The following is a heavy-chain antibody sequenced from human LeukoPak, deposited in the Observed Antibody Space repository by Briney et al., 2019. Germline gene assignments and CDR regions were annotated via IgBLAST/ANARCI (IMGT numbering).Heavy chain of an antibody. D-gene: IGHD6-13*01. J-gene: IGHJ4*02. CDR1: GFTFSSYW. CDR2: INSDGSST. CDR3: ARRGRSSLIAAAGTGSFDY. V-gene: IGHV3-74*01. Sequence: GGSLRLSCAASGFTFSSYWMHWVRQAPGKGLVWVSRINSDGSSTSYADSVKGRFTISRDNAKNTLYLQMNSLRAEDTAVYYCARRGRSSLIAAAGTGSFDYWGQGTLVTVSS.